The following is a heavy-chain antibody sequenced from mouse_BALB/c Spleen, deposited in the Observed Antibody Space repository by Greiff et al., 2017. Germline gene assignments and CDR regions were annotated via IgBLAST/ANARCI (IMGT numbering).Heavy chain of an antibody. V-gene: IGHV1-14*01. CDR1: GYTFTSYV. CDR3: ARRSSSYYYAMDY. J-gene: IGHJ4*01. Sequence: EVKLVESGPELVKPGASVKMSCKASGYTFTSYVMHWVKQKPGQGLEWIGYINPYNDGTKYNEKFKGKATLTSDKSSSTAYMELSSLTSEDSAVYYCARRSSSYYYAMDYWGQGTSVTVSS. D-gene: IGHD1-1*01. CDR2: INPYNDGT.